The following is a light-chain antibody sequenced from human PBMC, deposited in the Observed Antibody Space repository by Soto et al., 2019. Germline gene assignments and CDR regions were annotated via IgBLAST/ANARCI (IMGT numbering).Light chain of an antibody. CDR1: QSISSW. V-gene: IGKV1-5*01. Sequence: DIQMTQSPSTLSASVGDRVTITCRASQSISSWLAWYQRKPGKAPKLLIYDASSLESGVPSRFSGSGSGTEFTITISRMQTDDFETYYCQQYNSYSWKXCQGTKVDIK. CDR3: QQYNSYSWK. J-gene: IGKJ1*01. CDR2: DAS.